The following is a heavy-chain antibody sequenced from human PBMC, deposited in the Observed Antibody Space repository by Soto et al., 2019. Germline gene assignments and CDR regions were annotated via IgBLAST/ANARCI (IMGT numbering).Heavy chain of an antibody. CDR2: IYWDDYK. J-gene: IGHJ4*02. CDR3: VPKGGGDRILDY. V-gene: IGHV2-5*02. CDR1: GFSLSTSGVG. Sequence: QITLKESGPALVKPTQTLTLTCTFSGFSLSTSGVGVGWIRQPPGEALEWLALIYWDDYKNFSPSLESRLTITKHTSKNQLGLKMTNMDPDETAQYSCVPKGGGDRILDYWGQGTLVTVSS. D-gene: IGHD3-16*01.